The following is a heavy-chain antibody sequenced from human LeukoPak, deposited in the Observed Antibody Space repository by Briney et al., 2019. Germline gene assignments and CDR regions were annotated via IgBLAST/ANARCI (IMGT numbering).Heavy chain of an antibody. V-gene: IGHV4-59*08. Sequence: SETLSLTCTVSGGSISSYYWSWIRQPPGKGLEWIGYIYYSGSTNYNPSLKSRVTISVDTSKNQFSLKLSSVTAADTAVYYCAKGWYFDLWGRGTLVTVSS. J-gene: IGHJ2*01. CDR1: GGSISSYY. CDR3: AKGWYFDL. CDR2: IYYSGST.